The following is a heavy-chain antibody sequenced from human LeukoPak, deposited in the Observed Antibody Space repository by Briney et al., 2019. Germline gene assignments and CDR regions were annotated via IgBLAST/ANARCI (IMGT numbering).Heavy chain of an antibody. D-gene: IGHD2-2*01. J-gene: IGHJ5*02. CDR3: ARRLTQYDCFDP. CDR2: ISYSGST. CDR1: GGSISSGAHY. V-gene: IGHV4-30-4*01. Sequence: PSETLSLTCTVSGGSISSGAHYWSWVRQPPGKGLEWIGYISYSGSTYYNPSLKSRVTISIDTSKNQFSLHLNSVTPEDTAVYYCARRLTQYDCFDPWGQGILVTVSS.